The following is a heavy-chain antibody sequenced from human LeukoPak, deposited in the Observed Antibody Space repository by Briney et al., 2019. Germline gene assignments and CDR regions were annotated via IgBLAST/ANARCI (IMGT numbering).Heavy chain of an antibody. J-gene: IGHJ6*04. CDR1: EFTFSSYG. Sequence: GGSLRLACAASEFTFSSYGMHWVRQAPGKGLEWVAVISYDGSNKYYADSVKGRFTISRDNSKNTLYLQMNSLRAEDTAVYYCAELGITMIGGVWGKGTTVTISS. CDR3: AELGITMIGGV. CDR2: ISYDGSNK. D-gene: IGHD3-10*02. V-gene: IGHV3-30*18.